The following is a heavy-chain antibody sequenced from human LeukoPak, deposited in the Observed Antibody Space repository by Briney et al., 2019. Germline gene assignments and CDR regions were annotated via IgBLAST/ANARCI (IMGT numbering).Heavy chain of an antibody. Sequence: PSETLSLTCTVSGGSISSGDYCWSWIRQPPGKGLEWIGYIYYSGSTYYNPSLKSRVTISVDTSKNQFSLKLSSVTAADTAVYYCASETTVTTEKGVYYFDYWGQGTLVTVSS. J-gene: IGHJ4*02. V-gene: IGHV4-30-4*08. CDR3: ASETTVTTEKGVYYFDY. CDR2: IYYSGST. CDR1: GGSISSGDYC. D-gene: IGHD4-11*01.